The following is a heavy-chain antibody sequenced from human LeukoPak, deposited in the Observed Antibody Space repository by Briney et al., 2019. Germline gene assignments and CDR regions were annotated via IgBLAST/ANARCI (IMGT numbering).Heavy chain of an antibody. CDR2: IYYSGST. D-gene: IGHD3-3*01. CDR3: ARLASYDFWSGSEAFDI. V-gene: IGHV4-61*08. J-gene: IGHJ3*02. CDR1: GGSISSGDYY. Sequence: SETLSLTCTVSGGSISSGDYYWSWIRQPPGKGLEWIGYIYYSGSTNYNPSLKSRVTISVDTSKNQFSLKLSSVTAADTAAYYCARLASYDFWSGSEAFDIWGQGTMVTVSS.